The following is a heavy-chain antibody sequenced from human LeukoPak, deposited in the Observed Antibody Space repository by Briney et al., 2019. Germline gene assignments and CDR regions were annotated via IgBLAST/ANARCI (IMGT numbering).Heavy chain of an antibody. CDR3: AREGYYYDSSGYSSYYFDY. CDR2: IYYSGST. CDR1: GGSISSGDYY. J-gene: IGHJ4*02. V-gene: IGHV4-30-4*01. D-gene: IGHD3-22*01. Sequence: SETLSLTCTVSGGSISSGDYYWSWIRQPPGKGLEWIGYIYYSGSTYYNPSRKSRVIISVDTSKNQFSLKLSSVTAADTAVYYCAREGYYYDSSGYSSYYFDYWGQGTLVTVSS.